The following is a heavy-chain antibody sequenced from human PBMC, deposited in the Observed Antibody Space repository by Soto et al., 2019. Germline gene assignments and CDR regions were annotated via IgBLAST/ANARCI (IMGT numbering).Heavy chain of an antibody. J-gene: IGHJ6*02. CDR3: ARLLLRFGELSYDRGYFYYGMDV. Sequence: PSETLSLTCTVSCGSVSSGGYSWTWVRQPPGKGLEWIGYIHHSGTTNYNPSVTSRVTISVDTSKNQLSLKLNSVTAADTAVYYCARLLLRFGELSYDRGYFYYGMDVWGQGTTVTVSS. V-gene: IGHV4-61*08. D-gene: IGHD3-10*01. CDR1: CGSVSSGGYS. CDR2: IHHSGTT.